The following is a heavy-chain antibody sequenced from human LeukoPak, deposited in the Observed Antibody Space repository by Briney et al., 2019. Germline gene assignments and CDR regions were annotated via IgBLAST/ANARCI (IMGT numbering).Heavy chain of an antibody. V-gene: IGHV4-39*07. Sequence: SETLSLTCTVSGGSISSSGYYWSWIRQPPGKGLEWIGEINHSGSTNYNPSLKSRVTISVDTSKNQFSLKLSSVTAADTAVYYCARPGDWGQGTLVTVSS. CDR1: GGSISSSGYY. J-gene: IGHJ4*02. CDR2: INHSGST. CDR3: ARPGD.